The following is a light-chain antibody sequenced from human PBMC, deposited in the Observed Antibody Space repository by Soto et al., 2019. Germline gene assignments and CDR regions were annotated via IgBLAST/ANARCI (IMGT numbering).Light chain of an antibody. Sequence: DTVMTQSPDSLAVSLGERATINCKSSQSVVYTSNNKNYLAWYQQKPGQPPKLLIYWASTRESGVPDRFSGSGSGTDFTLTISSLQAEDVAVYYCQQYYSTQYTCGQGTKLEIK. V-gene: IGKV4-1*01. CDR3: QQYYSTQYT. J-gene: IGKJ2*01. CDR1: QSVVYTSNNKNY. CDR2: WAS.